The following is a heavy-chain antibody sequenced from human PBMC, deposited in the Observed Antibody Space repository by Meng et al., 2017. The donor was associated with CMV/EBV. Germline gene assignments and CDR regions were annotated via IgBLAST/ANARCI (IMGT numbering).Heavy chain of an antibody. CDR2: IIPIFGTA. V-gene: IGHV1-69*05. CDR3: ARWGYWSSTSCTRGYFDY. J-gene: IGHJ4*02. CDR1: GCTFSNYA. Sequence: SVKVSCKASGCTFSNYAISWVRQAPGQGLEWMGGIIPIFGTANYAQKFQGRVTITTDESTSTAYMELSSLRSEDTAVYYCARWGYWSSTSCTRGYFDYWGQGTLVTVSS. D-gene: IGHD2-2*01.